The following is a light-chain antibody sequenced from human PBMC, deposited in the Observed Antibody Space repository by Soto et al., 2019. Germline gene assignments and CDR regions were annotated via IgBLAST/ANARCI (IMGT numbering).Light chain of an antibody. CDR1: SSDVGGYNY. CDR3: SSYTGTSALIL. CDR2: EVS. V-gene: IGLV2-14*01. J-gene: IGLJ2*01. Sequence: QSVLTQPASVSGSPGQSITISCTGTSSDVGGYNYVSWYQQFPGKAPRLIIYEVSSRPSGVSNRFSGSKSGNTASLTISGLRAEDEADYFCSSYTGTSALILFGGGTKLTVL.